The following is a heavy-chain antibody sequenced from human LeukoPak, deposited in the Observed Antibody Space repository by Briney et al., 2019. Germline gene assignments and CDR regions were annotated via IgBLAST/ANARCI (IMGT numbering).Heavy chain of an antibody. CDR3: TTSSGSFLLDY. J-gene: IGHJ4*02. CDR1: GFTFSNAW. V-gene: IGHV3-15*01. D-gene: IGHD6-19*01. CDR2: IKSKTDGGTT. Sequence: GGSLRLSCAASGFTFSNAWMSRVRQAPGKGLEWVGRIKSKTDGGTTDYAAPVKGRFTISRDDSKNTLYLQMNSLKTEDTAVYYCTTSSGSFLLDYWGQGTLVTVSS.